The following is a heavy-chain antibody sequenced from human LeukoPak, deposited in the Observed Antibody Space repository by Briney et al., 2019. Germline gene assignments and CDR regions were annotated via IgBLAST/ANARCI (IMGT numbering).Heavy chain of an antibody. D-gene: IGHD4/OR15-4a*01. J-gene: IGHJ4*02. Sequence: KASETLSLTCTVSGGSISSSSYYWGWIRQPPGKGLEWIGYIYYSGTTDYSPSLRSRVTMSLDTSKNQFSLKLSSVTTADTAVYYCARMGAIAGASAHPDQWGQGTLVSVSS. CDR1: GGSISSSSYY. CDR3: ARMGAIAGASAHPDQ. V-gene: IGHV4-61*05. CDR2: IYYSGTT.